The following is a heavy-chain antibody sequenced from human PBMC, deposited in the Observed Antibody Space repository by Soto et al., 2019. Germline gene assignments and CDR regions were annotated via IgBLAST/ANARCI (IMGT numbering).Heavy chain of an antibody. CDR1: GFTFSSYA. CDR3: AKIEYASSWYYYGMDV. CDR2: ISGSGAST. V-gene: IGHV3-23*01. J-gene: IGHJ6*02. D-gene: IGHD6-13*01. Sequence: GGSLRLSCAGSGFTFSSYAMSWVRQAPGKGLEWVSIISGSGASTYYADSVKGRFTVSRDNSKSTLYVQMNSLRAEDTAVYYCAKIEYASSWYYYGMDVWGQGTTVTVS.